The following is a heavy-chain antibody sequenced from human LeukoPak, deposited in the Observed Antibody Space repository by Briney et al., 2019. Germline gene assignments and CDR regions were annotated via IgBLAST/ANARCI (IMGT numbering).Heavy chain of an antibody. V-gene: IGHV5-51*01. D-gene: IGHD6-19*01. CDR2: IYPGDSDT. CDR1: GYSFTGYW. CDR3: ARRYSSGCDY. J-gene: IGHJ4*02. Sequence: GGSLTISCKGSGYSFTGYWIGWVRQMPGKGLEWMGIIYPGDSDTRYSPSLQGQVTISADKSISTAYLQWSSLKASDTAMYYCARRYSSGCDYWGQGTLVTVSS.